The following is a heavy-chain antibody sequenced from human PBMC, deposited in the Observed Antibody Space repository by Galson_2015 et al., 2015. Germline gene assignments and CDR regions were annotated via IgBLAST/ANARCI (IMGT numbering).Heavy chain of an antibody. CDR3: AREFRVKMATIGYRYSGLDV. CDR2: IWYDGSNK. J-gene: IGHJ6*02. CDR1: GFTFSSYG. D-gene: IGHD5-24*01. V-gene: IGHV3-33*01. Sequence: SLRLSCAASGFTFSSYGMHWVRQAPGKGLEWVAVIWYDGSNKYYADSVKGRFTISRDNSKNTLYLQMNSLRAEDTAVYYCAREFRVKMATIGYRYSGLDVWGQGISVTVSS.